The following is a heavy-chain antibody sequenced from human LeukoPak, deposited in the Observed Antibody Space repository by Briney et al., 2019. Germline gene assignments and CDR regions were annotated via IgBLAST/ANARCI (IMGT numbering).Heavy chain of an antibody. CDR3: ARVRHDSSGYYAHHDAFDI. D-gene: IGHD3-22*01. J-gene: IGHJ3*02. V-gene: IGHV4-31*03. CDR1: GGSISSGGYY. CDR2: IYYSGST. Sequence: PSQTLSLTCTVSGGSISSGGYYWSWIRQHPGKGLEWIGYIYYSGSTYYNPTLKSRFTISVYTSKNQFSLKLSSVTAADTAVYYCARVRHDSSGYYAHHDAFDIWGQGTMVTVSS.